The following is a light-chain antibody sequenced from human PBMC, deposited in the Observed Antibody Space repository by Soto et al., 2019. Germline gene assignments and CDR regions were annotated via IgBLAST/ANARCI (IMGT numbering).Light chain of an antibody. V-gene: IGKV3-11*01. Sequence: EIVLTQSPATLSLSPGDRAILSCRASQSISSALAWYQQKPGQAPRLLIYDASDRATGIPARFSGSRSGTDFTLTISSLGPEDFAVYYCQQRSDWLTFGGGTRVDIK. J-gene: IGKJ4*01. CDR2: DAS. CDR1: QSISSA. CDR3: QQRSDWLT.